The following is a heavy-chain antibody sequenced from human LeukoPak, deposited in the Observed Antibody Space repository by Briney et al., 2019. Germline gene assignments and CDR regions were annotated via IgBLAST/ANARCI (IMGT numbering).Heavy chain of an antibody. D-gene: IGHD1-14*01. V-gene: IGHV1-18*01. CDR2: ISAYNGNT. J-gene: IGHJ4*02. Sequence: GASVKVSCKASGGTFSSYAISWVRQAPGQGLEWMGWISAYNGNTNYALKLQGRVTMTTDTSTSTAYMELRSLRSDDTAVYYCARDGPTGRIGYWGQGTLVTVSS. CDR1: GGTFSSYA. CDR3: ARDGPTGRIGY.